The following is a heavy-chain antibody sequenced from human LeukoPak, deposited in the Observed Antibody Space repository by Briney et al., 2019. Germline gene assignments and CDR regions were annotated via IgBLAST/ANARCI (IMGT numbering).Heavy chain of an antibody. CDR3: ARDRGWEQFDY. CDR2: IKEDGSEQ. V-gene: IGHV3-7*01. Sequence: GGSLRLSCAASGFTFSISWMTWVRQAPGKGLEWVANIKEDGSEQYYTDSVKGRFTISRDNAKNSLYLQMNSLRAEDTAVYYCARDRGWEQFDYWGQGTLVTVPS. J-gene: IGHJ4*02. D-gene: IGHD5-24*01. CDR1: GFTFSISW.